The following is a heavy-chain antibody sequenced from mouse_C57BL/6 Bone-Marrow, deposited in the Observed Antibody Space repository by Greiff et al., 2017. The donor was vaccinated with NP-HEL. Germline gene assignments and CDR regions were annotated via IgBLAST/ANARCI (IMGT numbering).Heavy chain of an antibody. V-gene: IGHV1-26*01. CDR2: INPNNGGT. Sequence: EVQLQQSGPELVKPGASVKISCKASGYTFTDYYMNWVKQSHGKSLEWIGDINPNNGGTSYNQKFKGKATLTVDKSSSTAYMELRSLTSEDSAVYYCARRNYYYGAPMDYWGQGTSVTVSS. D-gene: IGHD1-1*01. CDR1: GYTFTDYY. J-gene: IGHJ4*01. CDR3: ARRNYYYGAPMDY.